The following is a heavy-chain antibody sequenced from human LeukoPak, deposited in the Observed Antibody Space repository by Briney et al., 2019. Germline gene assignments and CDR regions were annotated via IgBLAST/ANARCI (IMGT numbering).Heavy chain of an antibody. CDR1: EFTVSRNY. J-gene: IGHJ4*02. CDR2: IFSNGDT. D-gene: IGHD1-26*01. Sequence: GGSLRLSCTASEFTVSRNYMLWVRQAPGKGLEWVSLIFSNGDTHYADSVKGRFTISRDTSKNTLYLQMNSLKTEDTAVYYCAKLKRDSGSYLHYYFDYWGQGTLVTVSS. V-gene: IGHV3-53*01. CDR3: AKLKRDSGSYLHYYFDY.